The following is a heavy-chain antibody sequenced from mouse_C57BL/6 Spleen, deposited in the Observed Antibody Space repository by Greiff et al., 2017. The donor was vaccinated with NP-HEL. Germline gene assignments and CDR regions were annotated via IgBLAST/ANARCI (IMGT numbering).Heavy chain of an antibody. D-gene: IGHD1-1*01. CDR3: ARGGRVVDFDY. CDR1: GYAFTNYL. J-gene: IGHJ2*01. CDR2: INPGSGGT. V-gene: IGHV1-54*01. Sequence: VKLQESGAELVRPGTSVKVSCKASGYAFTNYLIEWVKQRPGQGLEWIGVINPGSGGTNYNEKFKGKATLTADKSSSTAYMQLSSLTSEDSAVYFCARGGRVVDFDYWGQGTTLTVSS.